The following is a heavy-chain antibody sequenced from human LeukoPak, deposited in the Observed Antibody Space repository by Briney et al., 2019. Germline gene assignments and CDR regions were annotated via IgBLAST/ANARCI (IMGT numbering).Heavy chain of an antibody. CDR1: GGTFSSYA. CDR3: AEGHYYDSSGYSYGY. CDR2: IIPILGIA. V-gene: IGHV1-69*04. J-gene: IGHJ4*02. Sequence: SVKVSCKASGGTFSSYAISWVRQAPGQGLEWMGRIIPILGIANYAQKFQGRVTITADKSTSTAYMELSSLRSEDTAVYYCAEGHYYDSSGYSYGYWGQGTLVTVSS. D-gene: IGHD3-22*01.